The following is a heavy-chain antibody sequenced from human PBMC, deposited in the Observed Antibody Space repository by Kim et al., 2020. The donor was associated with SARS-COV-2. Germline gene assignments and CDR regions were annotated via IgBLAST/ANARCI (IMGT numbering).Heavy chain of an antibody. D-gene: IGHD3-10*01. J-gene: IGHJ4*02. CDR2: IGSVGDP. CDR3: VRAGPTGYYFDY. CDR1: GFTFSNYD. Sequence: GGSLRLSCAASGFTFSNYDMHWVRQATGKGLEWVSGIGSVGDPDYLGSVKGRFIISREDAKNSLYLQLNSLRAGDTAVYYCVRAGPTGYYFDYWGQGTLVIVSS. V-gene: IGHV3-13*05.